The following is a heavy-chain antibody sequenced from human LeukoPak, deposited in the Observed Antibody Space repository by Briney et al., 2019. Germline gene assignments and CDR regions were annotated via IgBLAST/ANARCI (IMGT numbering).Heavy chain of an antibody. D-gene: IGHD6-13*01. V-gene: IGHV3-15*01. CDR2: IKSKTGGGTT. Sequence: GGSLRLSCAASGFTFSNAWMSWVRQAPGKGLEWVGRIKSKTGGGTTDYAAPVKGRFTISRDDSKNTLYLQMNSLKTEDTAVYYCTTGPIAAAVDYWGQGTLVTVSP. J-gene: IGHJ4*02. CDR3: TTGPIAAAVDY. CDR1: GFTFSNAW.